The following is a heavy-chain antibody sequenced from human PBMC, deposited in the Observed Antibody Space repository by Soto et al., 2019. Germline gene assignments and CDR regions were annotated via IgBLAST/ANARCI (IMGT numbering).Heavy chain of an antibody. CDR1: GDSINNYE. J-gene: IGHJ6*02. Sequence: XESLSVPCTVSGDSINNYEWTWIRQPPGKGLEWIGYIYDSGSTSYNPSLKSRLTISVDTSKNQFSLKLKSVTAADTAVYYCARGTKYYYHGMDVWGQGTTVTVSS. CDR3: ARGTKYYYHGMDV. V-gene: IGHV4-59*01. CDR2: IYDSGST.